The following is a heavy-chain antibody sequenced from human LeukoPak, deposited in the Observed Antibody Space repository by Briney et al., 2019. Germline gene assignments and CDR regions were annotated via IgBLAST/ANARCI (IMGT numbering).Heavy chain of an antibody. D-gene: IGHD6-13*01. CDR2: IYHSGTT. V-gene: IGHV4-38-2*02. J-gene: IGHJ5*02. CDR1: GYSISSGYY. Sequence: PSETLSLTCSVSGYSISSGYYWGWIRQPPGKGLEWIGTIYHSGTTFYNPSLQSRVTMSVDTSKNQFSLKLRSVTAADTAMYYCARAYSSSWYYNWFDPWGQGTLVTVSS. CDR3: ARAYSSSWYYNWFDP.